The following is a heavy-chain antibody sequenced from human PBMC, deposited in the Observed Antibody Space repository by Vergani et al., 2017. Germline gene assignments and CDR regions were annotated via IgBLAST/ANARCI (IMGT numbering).Heavy chain of an antibody. J-gene: IGHJ6*02. D-gene: IGHD3-22*01. CDR1: GFTFSNSW. CDR2: IKGRPDGGGT. CDR3: ANGPGWAYYYDSSGYPNSGNPNV. Sequence: EVQMVQSGGGLVKPGGSLRLSCVASGFTFSNSWMTWVRQAPGQGLQWVGLIKGRPDGGGTAYGAAVKGRFTISRDNSKNTLYLQMNSLRAEDTAVYYCANGPGWAYYYDSSGYPNSGNPNVWGQGTTVTVSS. V-gene: IGHV3-15*01.